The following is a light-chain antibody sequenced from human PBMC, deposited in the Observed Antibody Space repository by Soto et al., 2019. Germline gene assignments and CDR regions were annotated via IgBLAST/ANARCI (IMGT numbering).Light chain of an antibody. CDR1: QSVSRK. CDR3: QQRSNWPPLT. V-gene: IGKV3-11*01. Sequence: EIVMTQSPATLSVSPGERATLSCRASQSVSRKLAWFQQKPGQAPSLLIDDASSRATGIPARFSGSVSGTDFTLTISSLEPEDVAVYYCQQRSNWPPLTFGGGTKVDIK. CDR2: DAS. J-gene: IGKJ4*02.